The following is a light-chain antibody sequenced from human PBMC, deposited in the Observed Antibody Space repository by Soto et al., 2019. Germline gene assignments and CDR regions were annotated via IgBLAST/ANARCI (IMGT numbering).Light chain of an antibody. Sequence: DIQLTQSPSFLSASVGDRVTITCRASQGISSYLAWYQQKPGKAPKLLIYAASTLQSGVPSRFSGSESGTEFTLTITSLQADDFATYYCQQYDKYWTFGQGTKVDIK. CDR1: QGISSY. CDR3: QQYDKYWT. CDR2: AAS. V-gene: IGKV1-9*01. J-gene: IGKJ1*01.